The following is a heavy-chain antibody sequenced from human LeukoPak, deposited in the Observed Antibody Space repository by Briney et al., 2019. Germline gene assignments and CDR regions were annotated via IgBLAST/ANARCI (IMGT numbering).Heavy chain of an antibody. CDR3: AKEAYHYDSSGHPATQFDY. Sequence: GGSLRLSCAASGFTFSSYEMNWVRQAPGKGLEWVSYISSSGSTIYYADSVKGRFTISRDNSKNTLYLQMNSLKVEDTAVYYCAKEAYHYDSSGHPATQFDYWGEGTLVTVSS. V-gene: IGHV3-48*03. J-gene: IGHJ4*02. CDR1: GFTFSSYE. CDR2: ISSSGSTI. D-gene: IGHD3-22*01.